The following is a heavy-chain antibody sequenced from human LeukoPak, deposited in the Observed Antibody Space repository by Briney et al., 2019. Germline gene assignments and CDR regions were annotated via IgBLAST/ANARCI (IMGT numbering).Heavy chain of an antibody. CDR3: ARGDSNTWYPRGLHLDH. CDR1: GDSISRTNYY. J-gene: IGHJ4*02. D-gene: IGHD6-13*01. V-gene: IGHV4-39*07. Sequence: SETLSLTCTVSGDSISRTNYYWGWIRQSPGKGLEWIGSVYYSGNTYYNPSLESRVTISIDTSRTRFSLKLNSVTAADTGVYFCARGDSNTWYPRGLHLDHWGRGTLVSVSS. CDR2: VYYSGNT.